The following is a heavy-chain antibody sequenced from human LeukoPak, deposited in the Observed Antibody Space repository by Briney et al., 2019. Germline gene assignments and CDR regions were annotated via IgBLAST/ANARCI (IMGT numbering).Heavy chain of an antibody. CDR1: GFTFSSYG. Sequence: GGSLRLSCAASGFTFSSYGMNWVRQAPGKGLEWVSYISSSSSTIYYADSVKGRFTISRDNAKNSLYLQMNSLRAEDTAVYYCARDLRLAAMTTVTKMFDYWGQGTLVTVSS. J-gene: IGHJ4*02. CDR2: ISSSSSTI. CDR3: ARDLRLAAMTTVTKMFDY. D-gene: IGHD4-17*01. V-gene: IGHV3-48*04.